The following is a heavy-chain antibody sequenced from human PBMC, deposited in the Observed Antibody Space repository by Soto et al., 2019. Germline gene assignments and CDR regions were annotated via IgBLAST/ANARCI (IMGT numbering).Heavy chain of an antibody. CDR2: IYDSGST. CDR3: AREVIPLTTDWYFDL. J-gene: IGHJ2*01. Sequence: QLQLRESGPGLVKPSETLSLTCTVSGGSISGGVGGLYYWSWIRQPPGKGLEWIGYIYDSGSTYYNPSLKSPVTISVDTSKNQFSLRLSSVTAADMAVYYWAREVIPLTTDWYFDLWGRGPLVTISS. CDR1: GGSISGGVGGLYY. V-gene: IGHV4-30-4*01. D-gene: IGHD4-17*01.